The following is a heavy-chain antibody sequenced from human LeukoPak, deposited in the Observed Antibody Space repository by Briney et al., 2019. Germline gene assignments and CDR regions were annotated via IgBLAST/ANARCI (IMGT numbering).Heavy chain of an antibody. CDR1: GFTFSDFW. V-gene: IGHV3-7*04. D-gene: IGHD5-24*01. CDR3: TRVGYIDEGIDY. J-gene: IGHJ4*02. Sequence: PGGSLRLSCVASGFTFSDFWMTWVRQAPGKGLEWVANIKQDGSEKYYVDSVKGRFTISRDNAKNSLYLQMNGLRAEDTAIYYCTRVGYIDEGIDYWGQGTLVTVSS. CDR2: IKQDGSEK.